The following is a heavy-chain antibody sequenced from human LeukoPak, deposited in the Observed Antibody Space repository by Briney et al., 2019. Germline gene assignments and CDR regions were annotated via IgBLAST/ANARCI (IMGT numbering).Heavy chain of an antibody. CDR2: IKEDESQK. CDR1: GFRITNNW. J-gene: IGHJ4*02. D-gene: IGHD4-17*01. V-gene: IGHV3-7*03. CDR3: ARDHFGDYGFDY. Sequence: GGSLRLSCVAASGFRITNNWMTWIRRAPGKGLEWVANIKEDESQKYYVGSVKGRFTISRDNTKSSVYLQMNSLRVEDTAVYYCARDHFGDYGFDYWGQGTLVTVSS.